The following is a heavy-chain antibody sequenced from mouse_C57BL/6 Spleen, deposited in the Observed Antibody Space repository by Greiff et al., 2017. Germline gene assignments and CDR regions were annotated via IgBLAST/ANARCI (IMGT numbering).Heavy chain of an antibody. CDR1: GYAFSSSW. V-gene: IGHV1-82*01. CDR2: IYPGDGDT. CDR3: ARGGFITTVVATGDFDY. Sequence: QVQLQQSGPELVKPGASVKISCKASGYAFSSSWMNWVKQRPGKGLEWIGRIYPGDGDTNYNGKFKGKATLTADKSSSTAYMQLSSLTSEDSAVYFCARGGFITTVVATGDFDYWGQGTTLTVSS. D-gene: IGHD1-1*01. J-gene: IGHJ2*01.